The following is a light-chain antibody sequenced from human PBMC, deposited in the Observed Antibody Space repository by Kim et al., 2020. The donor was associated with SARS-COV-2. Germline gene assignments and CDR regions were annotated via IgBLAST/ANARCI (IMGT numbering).Light chain of an antibody. CDR1: QDIGND. CDR3: LQHNTCPIA. V-gene: IGKV1-17*01. Sequence: DIQMTQSPSSLSAPVGDRVTITCRASQDIGNDLGWYQQNPGRAPKRLIYGASNLQSGVPSRFSGSGSGTEFTLTINSLQPEDFATYFCLQHNTCPIAFGQGTRLEIK. CDR2: GAS. J-gene: IGKJ5*01.